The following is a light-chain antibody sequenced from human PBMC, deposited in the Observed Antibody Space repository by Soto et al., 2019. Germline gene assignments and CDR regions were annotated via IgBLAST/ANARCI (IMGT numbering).Light chain of an antibody. CDR2: DAS. CDR3: QQSYSTPIT. V-gene: IGKV1-39*01. J-gene: IGKJ5*01. Sequence: DTQMTQSPSSLSASVWDRGSITCRAGQSISTYLGWYQQKSGKAPKLLIYDASTLQSGVPSRFTGSGSGTDFTLTISSLQSEDFATYYCQQSYSTPITFGQGTRLEIK. CDR1: QSISTY.